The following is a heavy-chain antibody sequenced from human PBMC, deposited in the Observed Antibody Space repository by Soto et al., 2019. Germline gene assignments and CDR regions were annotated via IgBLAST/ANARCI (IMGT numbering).Heavy chain of an antibody. CDR2: IYWDDDK. Sequence: QITLKESGPTLVKPTQTLTLTCTFSGFSLSTSGVGVGWIRQPPGKALEWLALIYWDDDKRYSPSLKSRLTNTQEHSKNHVVPPLTNMDPVDTATYYCAHSPSTYSYDSSRYYYSFQHWGQGTLVTVSS. D-gene: IGHD3-22*01. CDR1: GFSLSTSGVG. J-gene: IGHJ1*01. V-gene: IGHV2-5*02. CDR3: AHSPSTYSYDSSRYYYSFQH.